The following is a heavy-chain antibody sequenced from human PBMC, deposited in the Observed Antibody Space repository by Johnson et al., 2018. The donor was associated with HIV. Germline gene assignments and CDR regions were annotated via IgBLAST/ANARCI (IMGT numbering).Heavy chain of an antibody. Sequence: QVQLVESGGGVVQPGRSLRLSCAASGFTFSSYAMHWVRQAPGKGLEWVAVISYDGSNKYYADSVKGRFTISRDNSKNTLYLQMNSLRAEDTAVYYCARDRLPLVVFALDAFDIWGQGTMVTVSS. CDR2: ISYDGSNK. CDR3: ARDRLPLVVFALDAFDI. D-gene: IGHD2-8*02. CDR1: GFTFSSYA. V-gene: IGHV3-30-3*01. J-gene: IGHJ3*02.